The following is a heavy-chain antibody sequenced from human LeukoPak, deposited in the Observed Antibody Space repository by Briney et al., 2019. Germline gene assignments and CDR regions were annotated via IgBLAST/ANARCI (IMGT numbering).Heavy chain of an antibody. D-gene: IGHD2-2*01. CDR2: VSYDGSNK. V-gene: IGHV3-30-3*01. Sequence: PGGSLRLSCVVSGFTFRTYAMHWVRQAPGKGLEWVAVVSYDGSNKYYADSVQGRFTISRDNSRNTLHLQMNSLRAEDTAVYYCAKDRGSGYCSSTSCLNWFDPWGQGTLVTVSS. CDR3: AKDRGSGYCSSTSCLNWFDP. J-gene: IGHJ5*02. CDR1: GFTFRTYA.